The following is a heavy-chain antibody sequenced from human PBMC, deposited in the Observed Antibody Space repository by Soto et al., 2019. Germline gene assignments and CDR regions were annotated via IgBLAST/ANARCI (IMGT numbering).Heavy chain of an antibody. Sequence: EVQLLESGGGLVQPGGSLRLSCAASGFTFSSYAMSWVRQAPGKGLEWGSAISGSGGSTYYADSVKGRFTISRDNSKNTLYLQMNSLRAEDTAVYYCAKSLLWFGESDDAFDIWGQGTMVTVSS. CDR3: AKSLLWFGESDDAFDI. D-gene: IGHD3-10*01. J-gene: IGHJ3*02. CDR1: GFTFSSYA. V-gene: IGHV3-23*01. CDR2: ISGSGGST.